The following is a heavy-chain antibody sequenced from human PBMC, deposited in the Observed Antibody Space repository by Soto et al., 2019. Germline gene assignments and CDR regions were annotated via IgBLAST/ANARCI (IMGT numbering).Heavy chain of an antibody. D-gene: IGHD3-9*01. CDR2: IYYSGST. Sequence: SETLSLTCTVSGGSISSGDYYWSWIRQPPGKGLEWIGYIYYSGSTYYNPSLNSRVTISVDTSKNQFSLKLSSVAAADTAVYYCARGIFYAFDIWGQGTMVTVSS. J-gene: IGHJ3*02. V-gene: IGHV4-30-4*01. CDR1: GGSISSGDYY. CDR3: ARGIFYAFDI.